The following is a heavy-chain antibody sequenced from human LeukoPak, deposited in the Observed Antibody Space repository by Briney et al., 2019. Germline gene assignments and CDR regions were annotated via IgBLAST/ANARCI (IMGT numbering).Heavy chain of an antibody. CDR1: GFTFSSYG. Sequence: GGSLRLSCAASGFTFSSYGMHWVRQAPGKGLEWVAVISYDGSNKYYADSVKGRFTISRDNSKNTPYLQMSSLRSEDTAVYYCARRGSGYDFWSAWGQGTLVTVSS. CDR3: ARRGSGYDFWSA. CDR2: ISYDGSNK. D-gene: IGHD3-3*01. J-gene: IGHJ5*02. V-gene: IGHV3-30*03.